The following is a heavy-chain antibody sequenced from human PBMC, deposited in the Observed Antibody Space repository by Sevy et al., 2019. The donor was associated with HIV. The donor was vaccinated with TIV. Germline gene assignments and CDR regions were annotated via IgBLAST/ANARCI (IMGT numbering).Heavy chain of an antibody. CDR2: ISSSSNYI. J-gene: IGHJ4*02. Sequence: GGSLRLSCVVSGFTFSKYPMNWVRQAPGKGLEWVSSISSSSNYIYYGDSVKGRFTSSRDNAKNSLYLQMNSLRADDRAVYYCVRDGGCSSSSCLLYFDYWGQGILVTVSS. D-gene: IGHD2-15*01. CDR3: VRDGGCSSSSCLLYFDY. V-gene: IGHV3-21*01. CDR1: GFTFSKYP.